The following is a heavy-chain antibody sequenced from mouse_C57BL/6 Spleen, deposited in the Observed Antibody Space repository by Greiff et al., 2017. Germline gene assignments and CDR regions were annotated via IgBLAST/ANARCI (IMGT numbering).Heavy chain of an antibody. CDR1: GYTFTSYW. J-gene: IGHJ4*01. CDR3: ARRGRTAQATYAMDY. CDR2: IYPGSGST. D-gene: IGHD3-2*02. V-gene: IGHV1-55*01. Sequence: VQLQQPGAELVKPGASVKMSCKASGYTFTSYWITWVKQRPGQGLEWIGDIYPGSGSTNYNEKFKSKATLTVDTSSSTAYMQLSSLTSEDAAVYYCARRGRTAQATYAMDYWGQGTSVTVSS.